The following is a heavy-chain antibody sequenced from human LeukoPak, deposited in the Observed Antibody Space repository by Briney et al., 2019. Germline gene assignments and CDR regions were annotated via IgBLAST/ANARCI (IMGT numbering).Heavy chain of an antibody. CDR1: GGSISSYY. Sequence: SETLSLTCTVSGGSISSYYWSWIRQPAGKGLERIGRIYTSGSTNYNPSLTSRVTMSVGTSKNQFSLKLSSVTAADTAVYYCAREAVADVHDAFDIWGQGTMVTVSS. CDR2: IYTSGST. V-gene: IGHV4-4*07. J-gene: IGHJ3*02. CDR3: AREAVADVHDAFDI. D-gene: IGHD6-19*01.